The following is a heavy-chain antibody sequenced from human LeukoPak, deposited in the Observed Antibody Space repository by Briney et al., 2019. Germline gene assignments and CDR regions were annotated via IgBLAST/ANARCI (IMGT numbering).Heavy chain of an antibody. J-gene: IGHJ4*02. CDR3: ARDLSSTRIFDY. CDR1: GFTFSSYS. Sequence: PGGSLRLSCAASGFTFSSYSMNWVRQAPGKGLEWVSSISSSSSYIYYADSVKGRFTISRDNAKNSLYLQMNSLRAEGTAVYYCARDLSSTRIFDYWGQGTLVTVSS. V-gene: IGHV3-21*01. D-gene: IGHD2-2*01. CDR2: ISSSSSYI.